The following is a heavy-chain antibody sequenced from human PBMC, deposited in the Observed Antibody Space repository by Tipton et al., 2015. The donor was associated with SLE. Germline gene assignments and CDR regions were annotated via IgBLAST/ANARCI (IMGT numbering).Heavy chain of an antibody. CDR1: GFTFSTYA. D-gene: IGHD2-21*01. CDR2: ISYDETNK. V-gene: IGHV3-30*04. Sequence: SLRLSCAASGFTFSTYAMHWVRQAPGKGLEWVAVISYDETNKYYADSVKGRFTISRDNSKNTLYLQMNSLSAEDTAVYYCAAELLTSFDYWGQGTLVTVSS. CDR3: AAELLTSFDY. J-gene: IGHJ4*02.